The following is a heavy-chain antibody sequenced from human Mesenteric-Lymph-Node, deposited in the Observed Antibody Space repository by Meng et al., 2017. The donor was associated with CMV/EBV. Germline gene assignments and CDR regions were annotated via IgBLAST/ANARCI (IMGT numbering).Heavy chain of an antibody. D-gene: IGHD2-2*01. CDR1: GFTFDDYA. CDR2: ISRGGDAT. J-gene: IGHJ4*02. CDR3: AKDGLPAALIFQKYFDY. Sequence: GESLKISCAASGFTFDDYAMHWVRQAPGKGLEWVSLISRGGDATYYADSVKGRFTISRDNAKNSLYLQMNSLRAEDTAVYYCAKDGLPAALIFQKYFDYWGQGTLVTVSS. V-gene: IGHV3-43D*03.